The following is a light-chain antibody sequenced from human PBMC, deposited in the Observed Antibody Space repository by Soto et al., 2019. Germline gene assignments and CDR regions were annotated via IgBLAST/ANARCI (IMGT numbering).Light chain of an antibody. CDR2: AAS. V-gene: IGKV1-39*01. CDR1: QSISSY. Sequence: DIQMTQSPSSLPASVRDRVTITCRASQSISSYLNWYQQKPGKAPKLLIYAASSLQSGVPSRFSGSGSGTDFTLTISSLQPEDFATYYCQQSYSTPWTFGQGTKVDIK. J-gene: IGKJ1*01. CDR3: QQSYSTPWT.